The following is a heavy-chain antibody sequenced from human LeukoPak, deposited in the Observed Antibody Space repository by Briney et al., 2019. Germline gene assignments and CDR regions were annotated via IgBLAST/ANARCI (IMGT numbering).Heavy chain of an antibody. CDR1: GYTFTTYY. D-gene: IGHD2-2*01. Sequence: ASVKVSCKASGYTFTTYYFHWVRQAPGQGLEWLGWIDPRSGGTNYAQRFQDRVTMTRDTPTSTAYMELSRLRYDDTAMYYCATSPAAKVDYWGQGTLVTVSS. J-gene: IGHJ4*02. V-gene: IGHV1-2*02. CDR2: IDPRSGGT. CDR3: ATSPAAKVDY.